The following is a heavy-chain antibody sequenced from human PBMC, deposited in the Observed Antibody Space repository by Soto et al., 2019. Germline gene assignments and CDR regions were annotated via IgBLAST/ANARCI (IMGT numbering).Heavy chain of an antibody. CDR3: ARGDHIHYYYYGMDV. J-gene: IGHJ6*02. CDR2: INPNSGGT. V-gene: IGHV1-2*04. CDR1: GYTFTGYY. Sequence: ASVKVSCKASGYTFTGYYMHWVRQAPGQGLEWMGWINPNSGGTNYAQKFQGWVTMTRDTSISTAYMELSRLRSDDTAAYYCARGDHIHYYYYGMDVWGQGTTVTVSS. D-gene: IGHD2-21*01.